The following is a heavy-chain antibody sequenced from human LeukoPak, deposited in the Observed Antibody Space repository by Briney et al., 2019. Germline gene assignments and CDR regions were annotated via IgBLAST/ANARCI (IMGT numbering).Heavy chain of an antibody. CDR2: INHSGST. V-gene: IGHV4-34*01. CDR1: GGSFSGYY. D-gene: IGHD2-15*01. CDR3: ARGNPHYCSGGSCYSGSPYYYYYGMDV. J-gene: IGHJ6*02. Sequence: SETLSLTCAVYGGSFSGYYWSWIRQPPGKGLEWIGEINHSGSTNYNPSLKSRVTISVDTSKNQFSLKLSSVTAADTAVYYCARGNPHYCSGGSCYSGSPYYYYYGMDVWGQGTTVTVSS.